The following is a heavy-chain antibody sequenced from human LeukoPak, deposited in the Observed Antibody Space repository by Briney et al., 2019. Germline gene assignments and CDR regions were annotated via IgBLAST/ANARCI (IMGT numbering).Heavy chain of an antibody. Sequence: GGSLRLSCPASGFTFSGYGMHWVRQAPGKGLEWLAVISDIGSQKSYADSVRGRFTISRDNSKNTLFLQMNSLRPEDTAVYYCAKEYDSGWTSFDYWGRGTVVTVSS. CDR1: GFTFSGYG. CDR2: ISDIGSQK. V-gene: IGHV3-30*18. CDR3: AKEYDSGWTSFDY. J-gene: IGHJ4*02. D-gene: IGHD6-19*01.